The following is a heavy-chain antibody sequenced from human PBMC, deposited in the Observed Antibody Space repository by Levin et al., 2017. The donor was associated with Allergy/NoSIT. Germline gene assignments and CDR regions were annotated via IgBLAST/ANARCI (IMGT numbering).Heavy chain of an antibody. CDR1: GFTLSSYW. CDR3: GTYYNSGPIGY. D-gene: IGHD3-10*01. V-gene: IGHV3-7*01. Sequence: GESLKISCAASGFTLSSYWMSWVRQAPGKGLEWVANIKQDGSEKHYVDSVKGRFTISRDNAQNSLYLQMNNLRAEDTGVYYCGTYYNSGPIGYWGQGTLVTVSS. J-gene: IGHJ4*02. CDR2: IKQDGSEK.